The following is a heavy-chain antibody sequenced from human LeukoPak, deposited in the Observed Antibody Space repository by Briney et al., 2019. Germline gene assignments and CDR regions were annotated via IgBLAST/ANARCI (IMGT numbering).Heavy chain of an antibody. CDR3: ARDRIRGPPADY. D-gene: IGHD3-3*02. CDR2: ISAYNSNT. Sequence: APVKVCCKPSLYPFTRYGISRIRRAPGQGLQWMGWISAYNSNTNSAQKLQGRVTMTTDTSTSTAYMELRSLRSDDTAVYYCARDRIRGPPADYWGQGTLVTVSS. V-gene: IGHV1-18*01. J-gene: IGHJ4*02. CDR1: LYPFTRYG.